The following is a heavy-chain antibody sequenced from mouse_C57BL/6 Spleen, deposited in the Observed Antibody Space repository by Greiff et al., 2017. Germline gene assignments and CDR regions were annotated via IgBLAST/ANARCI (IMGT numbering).Heavy chain of an antibody. CDR2: IYPGSGST. J-gene: IGHJ4*01. Sequence: QVQLQESGAELVKPGASVKMSCKASGYTFTSYWITWVKQRPGHGLEWIGDIYPGSGSTNYNEKFKSKATLTVDTSSSTAYTQLSSRTSEDSAVYYCARYRSGDYDYAMDYWGQGTSVTVSS. D-gene: IGHD2-4*01. CDR3: ARYRSGDYDYAMDY. CDR1: GYTFTSYW. V-gene: IGHV1-55*01.